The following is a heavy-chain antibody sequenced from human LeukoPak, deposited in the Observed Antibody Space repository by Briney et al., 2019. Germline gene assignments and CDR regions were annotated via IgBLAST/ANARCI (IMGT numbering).Heavy chain of an antibody. Sequence: GGSLRLSCAASGFTVSSNYMSWVRQAPGEGLEWVSVIYSGGSTYYADSVKGRFTISRDNSKNTLYLQMNSLRAEDTAVYYCHSSSAVYYFDYWGQGTLVTVSS. V-gene: IGHV3-53*01. D-gene: IGHD6-6*01. CDR2: IYSGGST. CDR3: HSSSAVYYFDY. CDR1: GFTVSSNY. J-gene: IGHJ4*02.